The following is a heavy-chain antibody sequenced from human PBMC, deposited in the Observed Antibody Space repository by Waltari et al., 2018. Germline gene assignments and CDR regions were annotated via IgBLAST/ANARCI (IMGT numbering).Heavy chain of an antibody. CDR1: GYTFTSYD. D-gene: IGHD3-3*01. V-gene: IGHV1-8*01. CDR3: ARVYDFWSGPERFDI. CDR2: MNPNSGNT. Sequence: QVQLVQSGAEVKKPGASVKVSCKASGYTFTSYDINWVRQATGQGLEWMGWMNPNSGNTGYAQNFQVRCTMTRNTSISTAYMELSILRSEDTAVYYCARVYDFWSGPERFDIWGQGTMVTVSS. J-gene: IGHJ3*02.